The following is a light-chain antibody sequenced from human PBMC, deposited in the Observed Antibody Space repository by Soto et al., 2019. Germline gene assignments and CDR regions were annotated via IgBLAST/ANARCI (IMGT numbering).Light chain of an antibody. V-gene: IGKV3-20*01. J-gene: IGKJ2*01. CDR1: HSVSSSY. CDR3: QQYGSSPPYT. CDR2: CAS. Sequence: ELVLTQSPGTLSLSPGERATPSCRASHSVSSSYLAWYQQKPGQAPRLLIDCASSRHTGIPDRYSGSGSGTDFTLTISRLEPEDFAVYYCQQYGSSPPYTFGQGTKLEIK.